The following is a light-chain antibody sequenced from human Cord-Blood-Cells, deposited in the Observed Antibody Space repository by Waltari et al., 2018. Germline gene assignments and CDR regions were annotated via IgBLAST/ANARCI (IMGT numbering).Light chain of an antibody. V-gene: IGLV2-23*01. J-gene: IGLJ3*02. Sequence: QSALTQPASVSGSPGQSITISCTGTSSDVGSYNLVSWYQQHPGKAPKLMIYEGSKRPSGVSNRFSGSKSGNTASRTISGRQAEDEADYYCCSYAGSSPWVFGGGTKLTVL. CDR2: EGS. CDR1: SSDVGSYNL. CDR3: CSYAGSSPWV.